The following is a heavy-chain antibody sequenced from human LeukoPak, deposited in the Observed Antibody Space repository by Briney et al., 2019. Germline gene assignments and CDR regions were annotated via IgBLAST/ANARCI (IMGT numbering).Heavy chain of an antibody. Sequence: SETLSLTCAVYAPSIGSSGSCWSWQPAGKGLEWIGRLFTGGNTNYNPSLKSRVTMSIDTSKNQYSLKLNSVTTAHTGVYYCARSVCNGRDCYHFDHWGQGTLVTVSS. CDR3: ARSVCNGRDCYHFDH. V-gene: IGHV4-59*10. J-gene: IGHJ4*02. D-gene: IGHD2-21*02. CDR2: LFTGGNT. CDR1: APSIGSSG.